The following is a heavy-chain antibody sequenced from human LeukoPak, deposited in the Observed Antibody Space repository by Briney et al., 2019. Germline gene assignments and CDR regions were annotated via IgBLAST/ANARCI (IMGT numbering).Heavy chain of an antibody. Sequence: GETLRLSCAASGFTSSSYAMSWVRQAPGKGLEWVSGISTSGGSSSYADSVKGRFTIPRDNPRNTLYMQMNSLRAEDTALYYCAIMHPYYDGSGYWVQWGQGTLVTVSS. CDR3: AIMHPYYDGSGYWVQ. J-gene: IGHJ4*02. D-gene: IGHD3-22*01. CDR2: ISTSGGSS. CDR1: GFTSSSYA. V-gene: IGHV3-23*01.